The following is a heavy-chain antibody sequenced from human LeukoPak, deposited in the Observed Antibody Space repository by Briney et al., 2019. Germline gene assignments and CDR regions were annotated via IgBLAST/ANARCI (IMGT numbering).Heavy chain of an antibody. CDR1: GYTFTSYY. CDR2: INPDSGGT. Sequence: ASVNVSCKASGYTFTSYYIHWVRQARGQGLEWMGWINPDSGGTNYAQQFQGRVTMTRDTSISTVYMDLSRLRSDDTAMYYCVREARAGNWFDPWGQGNLVIVSS. V-gene: IGHV1-2*02. CDR3: VREARAGNWFDP. J-gene: IGHJ5*02.